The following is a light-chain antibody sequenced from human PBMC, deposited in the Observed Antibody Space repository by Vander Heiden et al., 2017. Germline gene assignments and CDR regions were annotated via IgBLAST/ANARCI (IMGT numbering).Light chain of an antibody. V-gene: IGLV4-69*01. Sequence: QLVLTQSPSASAPLRASVKLTCTLSTGHSTYAIAWHQQQPEKGPRYLMKVNSDCSHIKGDVIPDRVSGSSSGVERYLTISSLQSEDEADYYCQTWDPVSWVFGGGTKLTVL. CDR3: QTWDPVSWV. CDR2: VNSDCSH. CDR1: TGHSTYA. J-gene: IGLJ3*02.